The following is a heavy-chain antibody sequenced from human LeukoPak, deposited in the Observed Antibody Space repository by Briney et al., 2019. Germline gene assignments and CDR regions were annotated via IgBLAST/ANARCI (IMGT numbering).Heavy chain of an antibody. CDR2: IYPGDSDT. V-gene: IGHV5-51*01. Sequence: GESLKISCKGSRYSFTSYWIGWVRQMPGKGLEWMGIIYPGDSDTRYSPSFQGQVTISADKSISTAYLQWSSLKASDTAMYYCARQLEYDFWSGYSYNWFDPWGQGTLVTVSS. J-gene: IGHJ5*02. CDR3: ARQLEYDFWSGYSYNWFDP. D-gene: IGHD3-3*01. CDR1: RYSFTSYW.